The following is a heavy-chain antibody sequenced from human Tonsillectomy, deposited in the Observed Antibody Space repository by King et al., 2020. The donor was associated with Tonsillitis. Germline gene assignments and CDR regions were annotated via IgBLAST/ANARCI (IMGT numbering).Heavy chain of an antibody. V-gene: IGHV3-7*01. CDR1: GFTFSTSW. J-gene: IGHJ4*02. D-gene: IGHD1-26*01. CDR2: INPDGSER. CDR3: AKDASGAY. Sequence: VQLVESGGGLVQPGGSLRLSCAASGFTFSTSWMSWSRQAPGKGLGWVATINPDGSERYYVDSVKGRFTISRDNAKNSLYLQMNSLRAEDTAVYFCAKDASGAYWGQGTLVTVSS.